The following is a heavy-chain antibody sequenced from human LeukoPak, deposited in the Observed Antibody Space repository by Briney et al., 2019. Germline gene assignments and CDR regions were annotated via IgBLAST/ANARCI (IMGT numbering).Heavy chain of an antibody. J-gene: IGHJ4*02. D-gene: IGHD3-10*01. Sequence: KPSETLSLTCTVSGGSISSSSYYWGWIRQPPGKGLEWIGSIYYSGSTHYNPSLKSRVTISVDTSKNQFSLKLSSVTAADTAVYYCARGTMVRGVIPPDDYWGQGTLVTVSS. V-gene: IGHV4-39*01. CDR3: ARGTMVRGVIPPDDY. CDR2: IYYSGST. CDR1: GGSISSSSYY.